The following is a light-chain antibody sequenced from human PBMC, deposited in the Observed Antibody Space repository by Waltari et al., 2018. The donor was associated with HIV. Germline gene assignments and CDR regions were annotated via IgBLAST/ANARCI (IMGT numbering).Light chain of an antibody. Sequence: EIVLTQSPGTLSLSPGERVNLSCRASQSVPANYVAWYQQKPAQAPRLLIYAASSRATGIPDRFRGGGSGTDFTLTINSLEPEDFAVYFCQQYGSSLFTFGPGTKV. CDR1: QSVPANY. J-gene: IGKJ3*01. CDR3: QQYGSSLFT. V-gene: IGKV3-20*01. CDR2: AAS.